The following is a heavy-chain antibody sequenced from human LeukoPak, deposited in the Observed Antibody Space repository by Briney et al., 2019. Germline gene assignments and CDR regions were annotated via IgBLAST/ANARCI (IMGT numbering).Heavy chain of an antibody. CDR3: ARATSGNPLPTSYYYYYMDV. J-gene: IGHJ6*03. CDR1: GGSISSHY. Sequence: PSETPSLTGTVSGGSISSHYWSWIRQPPGKGLEWIGYIYYSGSTNYNPSLKSRVTISVDTSKNQFSLKLSSVTAADTAVYYCARATSGNPLPTSYYYYYMDVWGKGTTVTVSS. D-gene: IGHD4-23*01. CDR2: IYYSGST. V-gene: IGHV4-59*11.